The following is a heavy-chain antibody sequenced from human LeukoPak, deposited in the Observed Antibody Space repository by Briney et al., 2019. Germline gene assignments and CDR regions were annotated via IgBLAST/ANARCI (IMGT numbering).Heavy chain of an antibody. CDR2: IYYRGST. Sequence: SETLSLTCTVSGGSLSSYYWSWIPQSPGKGLEWIGYIYYRGSTNYNPSLKSRVTMSVDTSKNQFSLKLSSVTAADTAVYYCARHPMAYGYFHYWGQGTLVTVSS. CDR3: ARHPMAYGYFHY. CDR1: GGSLSSYY. J-gene: IGHJ4*02. V-gene: IGHV4-59*08. D-gene: IGHD3-10*01.